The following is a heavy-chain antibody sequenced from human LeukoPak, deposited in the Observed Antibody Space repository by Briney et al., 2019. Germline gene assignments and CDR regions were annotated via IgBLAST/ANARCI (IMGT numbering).Heavy chain of an antibody. V-gene: IGHV1-69*04. J-gene: IGHJ5*02. CDR3: ARDPHCSSTSCYIGVDP. Sequence: VASVKVSCKASGGTFSSYAISWVRQAPGQGLEWMGRIIPILGIANCAQKLQGRVTITADKSTSTAYMELSSLRSEDTAVYYCARDPHCSSTSCYIGVDPWGQGTLVTVSS. D-gene: IGHD2-2*02. CDR2: IIPILGIA. CDR1: GGTFSSYA.